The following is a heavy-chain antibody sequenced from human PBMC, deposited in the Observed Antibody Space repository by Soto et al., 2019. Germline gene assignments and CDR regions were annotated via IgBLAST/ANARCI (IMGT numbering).Heavy chain of an antibody. CDR3: AREAAAPGTYNWFDS. J-gene: IGHJ5*01. CDR1: GFTFSTFV. Sequence: GGSLRLSCAASGFTFSTFVMTWLRQVPGECLEWISSITGSGKSAYYADSVKGRFTISRDNAKNSLFLQLNSLGDEDTAIYYCAREAAAPGTYNWFDSWGQGXQVTVSS. D-gene: IGHD6-13*01. V-gene: IGHV3-23*01. CDR2: ITGSGKSA.